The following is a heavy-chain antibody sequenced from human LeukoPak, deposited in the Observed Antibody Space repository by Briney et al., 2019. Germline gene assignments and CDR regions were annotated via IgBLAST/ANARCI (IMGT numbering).Heavy chain of an antibody. CDR1: GYTFTSYG. D-gene: IGHD3-10*01. Sequence: GASVKVSCEASGYTFTSYGISWVRQAPGQGLEWMGWISAYNGNTNYAQKLQGRVTMTTDTSTSTAYMELRSLRSDDTAVYYCARGRGSGSYDYYYYGMDVWGKGTTVTVSS. J-gene: IGHJ6*04. CDR2: ISAYNGNT. V-gene: IGHV1-18*04. CDR3: ARGRGSGSYDYYYYGMDV.